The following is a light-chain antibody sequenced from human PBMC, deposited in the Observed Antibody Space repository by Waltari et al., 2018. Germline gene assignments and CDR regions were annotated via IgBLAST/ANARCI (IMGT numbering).Light chain of an antibody. CDR3: ISYTASGAWL. V-gene: IGLV2-14*01. J-gene: IGLJ3*02. CDR1: NGDAGGSHY. CDR2: DVN. Sequence: QSALTQPASVSGSPGQSITIPCTGSNGDAGGSHYVTLYQQYPGNAPKLMIYDVNKRPSGVSYRFSGSKSGNTASLTISVLQGEDEADYYCISYTASGAWLFGGGTKLTVL.